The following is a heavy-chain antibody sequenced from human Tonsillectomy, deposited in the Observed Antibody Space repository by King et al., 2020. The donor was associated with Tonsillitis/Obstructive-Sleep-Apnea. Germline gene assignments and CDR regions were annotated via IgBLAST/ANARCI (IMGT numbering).Heavy chain of an antibody. D-gene: IGHD5-12*01. CDR2: IDPSDSYA. CDR3: ARGGIGYDFAFDI. Sequence: PLVQSGAEVKEPGESLRISCKGSGYSFASYWINWVRQMPGKGLEWMGKIDPSDSYANYSPSFQGHVTFSVAKSISTAHLQWSSLRASDNAMYYCARGGIGYDFAFDIWGQGTMVTVSS. V-gene: IGHV5-10-1*01. J-gene: IGHJ3*02. CDR1: GYSFASYW.